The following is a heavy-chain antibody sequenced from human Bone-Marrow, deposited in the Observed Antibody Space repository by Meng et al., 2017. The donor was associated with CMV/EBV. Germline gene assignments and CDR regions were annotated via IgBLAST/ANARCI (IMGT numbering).Heavy chain of an antibody. CDR2: INPNTGGT. D-gene: IGHD2-21*01. CDR1: GYTFTGYY. Sequence: ASVKVSCKASGYTFTGYYMHWVRQAPGQGLEWMGWINPNTGGTNYAQKFQGRVTMTRDTSISTAYMELSRLRSDDTAVYYCARDPYSRTGIDYWGQGTQVTVSS. CDR3: ARDPYSRTGIDY. V-gene: IGHV1-2*02. J-gene: IGHJ4*02.